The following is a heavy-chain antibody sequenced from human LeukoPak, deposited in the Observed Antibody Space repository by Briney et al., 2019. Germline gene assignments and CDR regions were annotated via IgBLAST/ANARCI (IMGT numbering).Heavy chain of an antibody. J-gene: IGHJ5*01. CDR3: VRDWDHFDFDS. CDR1: GFTFRNYW. V-gene: IGHV3-74*01. Sequence: GGSLRLSCAASGFTFRNYWMHWVRQAPGKGLVWVSRIKGDGTHTIYADSVKGRFSISRDNAKSTLYLQMRSLRADDTAVYYCVRDWDHFDFDSWGQGTLVAVSS. D-gene: IGHD1-26*01. CDR2: IKGDGTHT.